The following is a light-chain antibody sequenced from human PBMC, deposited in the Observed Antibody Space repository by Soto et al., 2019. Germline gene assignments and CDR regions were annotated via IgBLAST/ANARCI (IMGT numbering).Light chain of an antibody. CDR2: DVS. CDR3: CSYTTSNTRQIV. CDR1: SRDGGGYNY. Sequence: LAQPSSGSGSPGQAITISCPGNSRDGGGYNYVSWYQQHPGKAPKFMIYDVSNRPSGVSNRFSGSKSGNTASLTISGLQAEDEADYYCCSYTTSNTRQIVFGTGTKVTVL. V-gene: IGLV2-14*01. J-gene: IGLJ1*01.